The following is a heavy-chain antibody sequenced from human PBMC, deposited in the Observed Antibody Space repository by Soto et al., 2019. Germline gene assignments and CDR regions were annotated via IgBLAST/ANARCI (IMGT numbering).Heavy chain of an antibody. J-gene: IGHJ4*02. CDR2: ISYDGSNK. CDR1: GFAFSSYA. V-gene: IGHV3-30-3*01. D-gene: IGHD4-4*01. CDR3: ARDQAVYSNCFDY. Sequence: QVQLVESGGGVVQPGRSLRLSCAASGFAFSSYAMHWVRQAPGKGLEWVAVISYDGSNKYYADSVKGRFTISRDNSKNTLYLQMNSLRAEDTAVYYCARDQAVYSNCFDYWGQGTLVTVSS.